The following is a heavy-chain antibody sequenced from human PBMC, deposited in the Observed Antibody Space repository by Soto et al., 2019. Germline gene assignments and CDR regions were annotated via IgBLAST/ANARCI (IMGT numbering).Heavy chain of an antibody. V-gene: IGHV2-5*02. CDR3: ESAVFCSEGAWREKKYYWFDR. D-gene: IGHD3-3*01. Sequence: GSGPTLVNPTQTLTLTCTFSGFSLSTVAVGVGWVRQPPGKALEWLALVYWDDDKRYSPSLKSRLTITKDASKDQVILTMTNLDPVETATYYDESAVFCSEGAWREKKYYWFDRWGQGTLVTVSS. J-gene: IGHJ5*02. CDR1: GFSLSTVAVG. CDR2: VYWDDDK.